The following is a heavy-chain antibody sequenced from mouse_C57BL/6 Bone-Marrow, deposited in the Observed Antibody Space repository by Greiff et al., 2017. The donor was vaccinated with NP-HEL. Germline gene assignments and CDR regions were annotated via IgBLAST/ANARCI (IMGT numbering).Heavy chain of an antibody. J-gene: IGHJ3*01. CDR1: GYTFTGYW. V-gene: IGHV1-9*01. CDR2: ILPGSGST. CDR3: ARGGVTTVVARTPFAY. D-gene: IGHD1-1*01. Sequence: QVQLQQSGAELMKPGASVKLSCKATGYTFTGYWIEWVKQRPGHGLEWIGEILPGSGSTNYNEKFKGKATFTADTSSNTAYVQLSSLTTEDSAIYYCARGGVTTVVARTPFAYWGQGTLVTVSA.